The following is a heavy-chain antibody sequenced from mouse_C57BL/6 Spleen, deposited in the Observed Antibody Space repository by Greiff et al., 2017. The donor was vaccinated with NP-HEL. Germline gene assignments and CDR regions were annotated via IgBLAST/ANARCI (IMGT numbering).Heavy chain of an antibody. CDR1: GYTFTDYY. V-gene: IGHV1-19*01. Sequence: EVQLQESGPVLVKPGASVKMSCKASGYTFTDYYMNWVKQSHGKSLEWIGVINPYNGGTSYNQKFKGKATLTVDKSSSTAYMELNSLTSEDSAVYYCARSWDEYYFDYWGQGTTLTVSS. CDR3: ARSWDEYYFDY. CDR2: INPYNGGT. D-gene: IGHD4-1*01. J-gene: IGHJ2*01.